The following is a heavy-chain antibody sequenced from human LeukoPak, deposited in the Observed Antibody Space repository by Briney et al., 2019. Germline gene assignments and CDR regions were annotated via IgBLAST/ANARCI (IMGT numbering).Heavy chain of an antibody. Sequence: SETLSLTCTVSGGSISSSSYYWSWIRQPPGKGLEWIGYIYYSGSTNYNPSLKSRVTISVDTSKNQFSLKLSSVTAADTAVYYCARDGDGSYFFDYWGQGTLVTVSS. CDR2: IYYSGST. J-gene: IGHJ4*02. CDR3: ARDGDGSYFFDY. CDR1: GGSISSSSYY. D-gene: IGHD1-26*01. V-gene: IGHV4-61*01.